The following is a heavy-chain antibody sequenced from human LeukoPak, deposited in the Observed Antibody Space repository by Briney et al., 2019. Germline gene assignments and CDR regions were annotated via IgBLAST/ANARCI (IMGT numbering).Heavy chain of an antibody. Sequence: ASVKVSCKASGYTSTSYGISWVRQAPGQGLEWMGWISAYNGNTNYAQKLQGRVTMTTDTSTSTAYMELRSLRSDDTAVYYCARDREADIVGATTSDYWGQGILVTVSS. J-gene: IGHJ4*02. CDR1: GYTSTSYG. V-gene: IGHV1-18*01. CDR2: ISAYNGNT. D-gene: IGHD1-26*01. CDR3: ARDREADIVGATTSDY.